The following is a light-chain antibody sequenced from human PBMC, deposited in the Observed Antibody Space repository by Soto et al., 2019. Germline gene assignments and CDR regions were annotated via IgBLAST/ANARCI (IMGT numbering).Light chain of an antibody. CDR3: QQSDRYWT. CDR1: QSVGYS. V-gene: IGKV1-5*03. CDR2: KAS. J-gene: IGKJ1*01. Sequence: DIQMTQSPSTLSASAGDRVTITCRASQSVGYSLAWYQQKPGKAPKLLIYKASRLENGVPSRFSGSGSGTEFTLTINSLQPDDFATYYCQQSDRYWTFGQGTKVEIK.